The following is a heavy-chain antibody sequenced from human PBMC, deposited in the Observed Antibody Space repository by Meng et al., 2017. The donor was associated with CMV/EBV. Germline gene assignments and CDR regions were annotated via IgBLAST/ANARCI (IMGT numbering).Heavy chain of an antibody. CDR1: GFSLSTSGVG. D-gene: IGHD3-22*01. CDR3: AHHPFYYDSISFDY. V-gene: IGHV2-5*01. CDR2: IFWNDDK. J-gene: IGHJ4*02. Sequence: QITLKESGPTLVKPTQTLTLTCTFSGFSLSTSGVGVAWIRQSPGKALEWLALIFWNDDKRYSPSLRSRLTITKDTSKNQVVLTMTNMDPVDTATYYSAHHPFYYDSISFDYWGQGTLVTVSS.